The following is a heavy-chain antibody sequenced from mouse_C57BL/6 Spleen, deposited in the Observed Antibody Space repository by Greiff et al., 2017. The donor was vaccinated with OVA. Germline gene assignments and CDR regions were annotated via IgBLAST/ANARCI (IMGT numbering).Heavy chain of an antibody. CDR3: ARGDDYPWFAY. CDR2: IHPNSGST. V-gene: IGHV1-64*01. J-gene: IGHJ3*01. D-gene: IGHD2-4*01. Sequence: QVQLQQPGAELVKPGASAKLSCKASGYTFTSYWMHWVKQRPGQGLEWIGMIHPNSGSTNYNEKFKSKATLTVDKSSSTAYMQLSSLTSEDSAVYYCARGDDYPWFAYWGQGTLVTVSA. CDR1: GYTFTSYW.